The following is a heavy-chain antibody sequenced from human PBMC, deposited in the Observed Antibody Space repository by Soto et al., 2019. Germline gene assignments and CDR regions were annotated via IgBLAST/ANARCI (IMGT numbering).Heavy chain of an antibody. Sequence: PGGSLRLSCAASGFTFTSYAMTWVRQAPGKGLEWVSSISGSGGGTYYADSVKGRFTISRDNAKNTLYLQMNSLRAEDTAVYYCASSLLTPFDYWGQGTLVTVSS. D-gene: IGHD7-27*01. CDR1: GFTFTSYA. CDR2: ISGSGGGT. V-gene: IGHV3-23*01. J-gene: IGHJ4*02. CDR3: ASSLLTPFDY.